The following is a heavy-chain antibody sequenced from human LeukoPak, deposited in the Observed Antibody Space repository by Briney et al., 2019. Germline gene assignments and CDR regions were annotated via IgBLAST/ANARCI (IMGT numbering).Heavy chain of an antibody. V-gene: IGHV3-15*01. Sequence: PGGSLRLSCAASGFAFSNAWMSWVRQAPNKGLEWVGRSKTKTDGGTTDYAAPVKGRFTISRDDSKDTLYLQMHSLKSEDTAVYYCTTDYGSGSYHYFNYWGQGTLVTVSS. J-gene: IGHJ4*02. CDR2: SKTKTDGGTT. D-gene: IGHD3-10*01. CDR3: TTDYGSGSYHYFNY. CDR1: GFAFSNAW.